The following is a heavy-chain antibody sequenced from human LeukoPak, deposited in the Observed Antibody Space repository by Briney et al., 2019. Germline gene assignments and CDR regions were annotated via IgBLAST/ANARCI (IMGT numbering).Heavy chain of an antibody. D-gene: IGHD3-10*02. CDR3: AKDSYYYVEGYYFDY. J-gene: IGHJ4*02. CDR1: GFTFSSYA. CDR2: ISGSGGST. Sequence: AGGSLRLSCAASGFTFSSYAMSWVRQAPGKGLEWVSAISGSGGSTYYADSVKGRFTISRDNSKNTLYLQMNSLRAEDTAVYYCAKDSYYYVEGYYFDYWGQGTLVTVSS. V-gene: IGHV3-23*01.